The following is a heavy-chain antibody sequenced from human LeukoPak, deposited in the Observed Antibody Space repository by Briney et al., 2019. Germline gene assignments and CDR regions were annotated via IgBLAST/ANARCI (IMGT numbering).Heavy chain of an antibody. D-gene: IGHD1-26*01. CDR2: IITYNGNT. J-gene: IGHJ5*02. V-gene: IGHV1-18*04. CDR3: ARDTKRSRARWENLGCDP. Sequence: ASVKVSCKASGYTFTGYYMHWVRQAPGQGLEWMGYIITYNGNTNYAQKLQGRVTMTTDTSTSTAYMELRGLRSDDTAVYYCARDTKRSRARWENLGCDPWGQGTLVTVSS. CDR1: GYTFTGYY.